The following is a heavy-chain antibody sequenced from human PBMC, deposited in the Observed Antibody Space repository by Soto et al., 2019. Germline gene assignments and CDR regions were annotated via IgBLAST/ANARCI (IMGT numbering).Heavy chain of an antibody. V-gene: IGHV1-69*13. D-gene: IGHD3-10*01. J-gene: IGHJ5*01. CDR3: ARDREDGSGTKYNWFDS. CDR1: GGTFGNYG. Sequence: SVKVSCKASGGTFGNYGISWLRQAPGQGLEWMGGTIPIFDTPHYAQKFRDRVTITADATSTAYMELTSLTSGDTATYYCARDREDGSGTKYNWFDSWGQGTLVTVSS. CDR2: TIPIFDTP.